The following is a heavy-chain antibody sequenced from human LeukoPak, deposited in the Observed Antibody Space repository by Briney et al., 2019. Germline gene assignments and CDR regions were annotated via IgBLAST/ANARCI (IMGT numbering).Heavy chain of an antibody. CDR1: GYSISSGYY. Sequence: SETLSLTCTVSGYSISSGYYWGWIRQPPGKGLEWIGSIYHSGSTYYNPSLKSRVTISVDTSKNQFSLKLSSVTAADTAVYYCARLSSGSYYPRLDYWGQGTLVTVSS. D-gene: IGHD1-26*01. CDR2: IYHSGST. CDR3: ARLSSGSYYPRLDY. J-gene: IGHJ4*02. V-gene: IGHV4-38-2*02.